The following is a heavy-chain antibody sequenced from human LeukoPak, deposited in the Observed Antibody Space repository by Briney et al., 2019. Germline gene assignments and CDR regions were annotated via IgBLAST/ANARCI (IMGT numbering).Heavy chain of an antibody. CDR2: ISAYNGNT. Sequence: GASVKVSCKASGYTFTSYGSSWVRQAPGQGLEWMGWISAYNGNTSCAQKLQGRVTMTTDTSTSTAYMELRSLRSDDTAVYYCAGSLSVDLDYWGQGTLVTVSS. J-gene: IGHJ4*02. CDR3: AGSLSVDLDY. CDR1: GYTFTSYG. D-gene: IGHD3-10*01. V-gene: IGHV1-18*04.